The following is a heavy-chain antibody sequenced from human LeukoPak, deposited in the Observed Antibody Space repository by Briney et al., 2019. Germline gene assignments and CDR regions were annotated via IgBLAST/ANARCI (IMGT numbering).Heavy chain of an antibody. Sequence: SETLSLTCTVSGGSFSIYYWSWIRQPAGKGLEWIGRIYTSGSTNYNPSLKSRVTMSVDTSKNQFSLNLNSVTAADTAVYYCARFWYSSGWSYFDYWGQGTLVTVSS. V-gene: IGHV4-4*07. D-gene: IGHD6-19*01. CDR3: ARFWYSSGWSYFDY. CDR2: IYTSGST. CDR1: GGSFSIYY. J-gene: IGHJ4*02.